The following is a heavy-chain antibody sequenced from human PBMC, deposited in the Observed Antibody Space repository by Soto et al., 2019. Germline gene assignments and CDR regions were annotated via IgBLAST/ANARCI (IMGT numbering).Heavy chain of an antibody. CDR2: VHDSGST. V-gene: IGHV4-4*02. CDR1: GGSLSSGYW. CDR3: ARKYYFNSSGYYPYYFDY. D-gene: IGHD3-22*01. Sequence: SETLSLTCAVSGGSLSSGYWWSWVRQPPGKGPEWIGEVHDSGSTNYNPSLRGRVTISVDKSKNELSLKLNSVTAADTAMYYCARKYYFNSSGYYPYYFDYWGHGTLVTVSS. J-gene: IGHJ4*01.